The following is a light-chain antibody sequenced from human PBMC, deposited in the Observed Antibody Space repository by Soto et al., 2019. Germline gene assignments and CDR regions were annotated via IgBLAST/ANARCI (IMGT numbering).Light chain of an antibody. V-gene: IGKV3D-15*01. Sequence: EVVMSKSLATVSVSPGDRSTLSGRARQTVSSNLAWYQQKPGQANRLLIYGASTRATGIPARFSGSGSGTEFTLTISSLQSEDFAVYYCKKYNNWPITVGKGKRLAIK. CDR3: KKYNNWPIT. CDR1: QTVSSN. CDR2: GAS. J-gene: IGKJ5*01.